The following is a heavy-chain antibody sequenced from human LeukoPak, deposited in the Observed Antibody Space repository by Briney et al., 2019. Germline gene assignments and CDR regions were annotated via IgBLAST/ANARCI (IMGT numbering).Heavy chain of an antibody. D-gene: IGHD6-13*01. V-gene: IGHV4-39*07. Sequence: SETLSLTCTVSGGSISSNTYYWGWIRQPPGKGLEWIGSIYYSGSTYYNPSLKSRVTISVDTSKNQFSLKLSSVTAADTAVYYCAKDIPVGTSSWGRCFDPWGQGPLVTVSS. CDR2: IYYSGST. J-gene: IGHJ5*02. CDR3: AKDIPVGTSSWGRCFDP. CDR1: GGSISSNTYY.